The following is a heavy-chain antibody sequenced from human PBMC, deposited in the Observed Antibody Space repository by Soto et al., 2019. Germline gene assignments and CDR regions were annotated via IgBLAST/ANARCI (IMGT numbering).Heavy chain of an antibody. D-gene: IGHD6-19*01. CDR3: ACWTKTSGWDVLLEGSFGL. Sequence: EVQLVESGGGLVQPGGSLRLSCAASGFTFSSYWMTWVRQAPGKGLEWVANIKQDGSAKYYGDSVKGRFTISRDNAQKSLFLQNKSLRAEDTAVYYLACWTKTSGWDVLLEGSFGLRGQGTLVTVSS. J-gene: IGHJ4*02. V-gene: IGHV3-7*01. CDR2: IKQDGSAK. CDR1: GFTFSSYW.